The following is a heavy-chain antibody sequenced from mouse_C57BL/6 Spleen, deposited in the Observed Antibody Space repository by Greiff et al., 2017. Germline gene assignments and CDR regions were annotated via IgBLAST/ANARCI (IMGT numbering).Heavy chain of an antibody. Sequence: VKLMESGPGILQPSQTLSLTCSFSGFSLSTFGMGVGWIRQPSGKGLEWLAHICWDDAKYYNPALKSRLTITKDTSKNHVFLKIDNVDTSDTATYYCARDPSTMITEYYFDYWGQGPTRTVAS. D-gene: IGHD2-4*01. CDR2: ICWDDAK. J-gene: IGHJ2*01. CDR1: GFSLSTFGMG. CDR3: ARDPSTMITEYYFDY. V-gene: IGHV8-8*01.